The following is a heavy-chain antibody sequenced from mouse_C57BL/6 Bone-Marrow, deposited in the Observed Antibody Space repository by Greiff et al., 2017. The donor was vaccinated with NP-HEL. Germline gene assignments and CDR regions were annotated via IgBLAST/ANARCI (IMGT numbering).Heavy chain of an antibody. CDR1: GYTFTNYW. CDR2: IYPGGGYT. V-gene: IGHV1-63*01. CDR3: ASLWLPYYAMDY. J-gene: IGHJ4*01. D-gene: IGHD2-2*01. Sequence: VKLQESGAELVRPGTSVKMSCKASGYTFTNYWIGWAKQRPGHGLEWIGDIYPGGGYTNYNEKFKGKATLTADKSSSTAYMQFSSLTSEDSAIYYCASLWLPYYAMDYWGQGTSVTVSS.